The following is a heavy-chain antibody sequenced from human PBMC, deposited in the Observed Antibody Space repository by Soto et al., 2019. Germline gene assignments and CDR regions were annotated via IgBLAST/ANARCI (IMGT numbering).Heavy chain of an antibody. Sequence: QGQLVQSGAEVRKPGASVKVSCKASDYTFTSYSFTWVRQAPGQGLEWMGWISAYNGNTNYAQNLQGRVTMTTDTLTSTAYMELRSLKSDDTAVYYCARAHYDISTGLTEYYFDYWGQGTLVTVSS. CDR2: ISAYNGNT. D-gene: IGHD3-9*01. J-gene: IGHJ4*02. CDR3: ARAHYDISTGLTEYYFDY. CDR1: DYTFTSYS. V-gene: IGHV1-18*01.